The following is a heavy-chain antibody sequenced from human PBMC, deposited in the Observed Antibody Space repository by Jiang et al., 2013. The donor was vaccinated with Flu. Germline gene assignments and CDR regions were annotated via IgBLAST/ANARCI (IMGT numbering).Heavy chain of an antibody. Sequence: LEWMGIINPSGGSTSYAQKFQGRVTMTRDTSTSTVYMELSSLRSEDTAVYYCARDLVTTVTTGGSRYYYYYGMDVWGQGTTVTVSS. CDR2: INPSGGST. J-gene: IGHJ6*02. CDR3: ARDLVTTVTTGGSRYYYYYGMDV. D-gene: IGHD4-11*01. V-gene: IGHV1-46*01.